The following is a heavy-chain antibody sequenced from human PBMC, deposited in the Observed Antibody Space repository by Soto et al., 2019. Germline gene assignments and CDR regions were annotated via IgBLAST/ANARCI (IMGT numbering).Heavy chain of an antibody. CDR1: GFSLTSSGVG. CDR2: IYWNDDD. D-gene: IGHD6-19*01. Sequence: QITLKEPGPPLVKPTQTLTLTCSFSGFSLTSSGVGVGWFRQPPGKALEWLGLIYWNDDDRYRASLHSRLTITKDTSKNQVVLTMTNMDPVDTATYYCAHRPGGSGFRYYFDYWGQGTLVTVSS. CDR3: AHRPGGSGFRYYFDY. J-gene: IGHJ4*02. V-gene: IGHV2-5*01.